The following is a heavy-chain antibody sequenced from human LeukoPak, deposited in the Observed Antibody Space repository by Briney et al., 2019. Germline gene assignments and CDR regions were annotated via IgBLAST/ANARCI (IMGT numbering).Heavy chain of an antibody. CDR1: GFTFSSYA. V-gene: IGHV3-30*04. D-gene: IGHD3-10*01. CDR2: ISYDGSNK. Sequence: GRSLRLSCAASGFTFSSYAMHWVRQAPGKGLEWVAVISYDGSNKYYADSVKGRFTISRDNSKNTLYLQMNSLRAEDTAVYYCAKSRYYYGSGSSDYWGQGTLVTVSS. CDR3: AKSRYYYGSGSSDY. J-gene: IGHJ4*02.